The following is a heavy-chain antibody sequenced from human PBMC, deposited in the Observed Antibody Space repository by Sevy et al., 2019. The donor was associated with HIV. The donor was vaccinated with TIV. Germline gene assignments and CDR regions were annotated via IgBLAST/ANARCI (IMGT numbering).Heavy chain of an antibody. CDR1: GGTFSSYA. V-gene: IGHV1-69*13. J-gene: IGHJ6*02. D-gene: IGHD3-3*01. CDR3: ARESRGYDFWSGYPIPDTYYYYGMDV. Sequence: SVKVSCKASGGTFSSYAISWVRQAPGQGLEWMGGIIPIFGTANYAQKFQGRVTITADESTSTAYMELSSLRSEDTAVYYCARESRGYDFWSGYPIPDTYYYYGMDVWGQGTTVTVSS. CDR2: IIPIFGTA.